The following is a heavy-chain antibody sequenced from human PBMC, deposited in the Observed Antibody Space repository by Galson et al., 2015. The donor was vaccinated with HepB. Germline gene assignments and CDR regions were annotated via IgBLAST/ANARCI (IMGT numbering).Heavy chain of an antibody. D-gene: IGHD3-10*01. CDR2: INHSGST. CDR1: GGSFSGYY. Sequence: ETLSLTCAVYGGSFSGYYWSWIRQPPGKGLEWIGEINHSGSTNYNPSLKSRVTISVDTSKNQFSLKLSSVTAADTAVYYCARGRYYGSGRPSDYWGQGTLVTVSS. V-gene: IGHV4-34*01. J-gene: IGHJ4*02. CDR3: ARGRYYGSGRPSDY.